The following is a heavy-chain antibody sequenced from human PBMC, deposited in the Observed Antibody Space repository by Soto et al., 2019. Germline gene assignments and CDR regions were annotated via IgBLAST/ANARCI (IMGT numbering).Heavy chain of an antibody. CDR3: ARDCSGGSCIDY. V-gene: IGHV3-21*01. J-gene: IGHJ4*02. D-gene: IGHD2-15*01. CDR2: ISSSSSYI. Sequence: GGSLRLSCAASGFTFSSYSMNWVRQAPGKGLEWVSSISSSSSYIYYADSVKGRFTISRDNAKNSLYLQMNSLRAEDTAVYYCARDCSGGSCIDYWGQGTLVTVSS. CDR1: GFTFSSYS.